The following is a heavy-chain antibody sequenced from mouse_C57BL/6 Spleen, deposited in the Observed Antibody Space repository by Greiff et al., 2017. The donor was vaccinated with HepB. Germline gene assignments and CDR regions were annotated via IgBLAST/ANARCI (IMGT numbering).Heavy chain of an antibody. Sequence: VKLQESGAELVRPGTSVKVSCKASGYAFTNYLIEWVKQRPGQGLEWIGVINPGSGGTNYNEKFKGKATLTADKSSSTAYMQLSSLTSEDSAVYFCARSGYGSRKAWFAYWGQGTLVTVSA. J-gene: IGHJ3*01. CDR1: GYAFTNYL. CDR2: INPGSGGT. V-gene: IGHV1-54*01. CDR3: ARSGYGSRKAWFAY. D-gene: IGHD1-1*01.